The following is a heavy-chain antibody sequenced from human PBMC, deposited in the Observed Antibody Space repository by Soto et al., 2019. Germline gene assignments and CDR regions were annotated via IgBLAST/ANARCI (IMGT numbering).Heavy chain of an antibody. CDR3: ARGVGYSYGSYLDY. D-gene: IGHD5-18*01. V-gene: IGHV1-3*01. J-gene: IGHJ4*02. CDR2: TNPGNGNT. CDR1: GYTLITYG. Sequence: ASVKVSCKASGYTLITYGIYWVRQAPGQRLDWMGWTNPGNGNTKYSQKFQGRVTFTRDTYANTAYMELSSLRSEDTAVYYCARGVGYSYGSYLDYWGQGTLVTVSS.